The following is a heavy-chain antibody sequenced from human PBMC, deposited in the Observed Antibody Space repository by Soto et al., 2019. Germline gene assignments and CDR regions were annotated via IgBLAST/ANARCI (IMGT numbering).Heavy chain of an antibody. CDR3: AREEVLLWFGELSPRFDP. CDR2: IYHSGST. J-gene: IGHJ5*02. V-gene: IGHV4-4*02. D-gene: IGHD3-10*01. CDR1: GGSISSSNW. Sequence: PSETLSLTCAVSGGSISSSNWWSWVRQPPGKGLEWIGEIYHSGSTNYNPSLKSRVTISVDKSKNQFSLKLSSVTAADTAVYYCAREEVLLWFGELSPRFDPWGQGTLVTVSS.